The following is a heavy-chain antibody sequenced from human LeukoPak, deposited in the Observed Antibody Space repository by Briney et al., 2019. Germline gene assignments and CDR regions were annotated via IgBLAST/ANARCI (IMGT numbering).Heavy chain of an antibody. CDR1: GDTFTSYG. CDR3: ARDLLYCSGGSCYPGAFGY. J-gene: IGHJ4*02. D-gene: IGHD2-15*01. V-gene: IGHV1-18*01. CDR2: IIAYNGNT. Sequence: GASVKVSCKASGDTFTSYGISWVRQAPGEGLEWRGWIIAYNGNTNYAQKLQGRVTMTTDTSTSTAYMELRSRRSDDTAVYYCARDLLYCSGGSCYPGAFGYWGQGTLVTVSS.